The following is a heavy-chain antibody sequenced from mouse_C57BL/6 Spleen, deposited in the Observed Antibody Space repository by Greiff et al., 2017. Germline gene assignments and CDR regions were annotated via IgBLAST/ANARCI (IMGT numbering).Heavy chain of an antibody. D-gene: IGHD2-3*01. V-gene: IGHV1-82*01. J-gene: IGHJ3*01. CDR1: GYAFSSSW. CDR2: IYPGDGDT. CDR3: ARAYDGWWFAY. Sequence: QVQLQQSGPELVKPGASVKISCKASGYAFSSSWMNWVKQRPGKGLEWIGRIYPGDGDTNYNGKFKGKATLTADKSSSTAYMQLSSLTSEDSAVYFCARAYDGWWFAYWGQGTLVTVSA.